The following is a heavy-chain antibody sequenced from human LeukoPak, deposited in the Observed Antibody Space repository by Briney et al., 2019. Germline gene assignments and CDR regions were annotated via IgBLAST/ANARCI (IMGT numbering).Heavy chain of an antibody. D-gene: IGHD2-2*01. CDR2: IYYSGST. Sequence: SETLSLTCTVSGGSISSGVYYWSWIRQHPGKGLEWIGYIYYSGSTYYNPSLKSRVTISVDTSKNQFSLKLSSVTAADTAVYYCARNGPRYCSSTSCLNWFDPWGQGTLVTVSS. V-gene: IGHV4-31*03. J-gene: IGHJ5*02. CDR1: GGSISSGVYY. CDR3: ARNGPRYCSSTSCLNWFDP.